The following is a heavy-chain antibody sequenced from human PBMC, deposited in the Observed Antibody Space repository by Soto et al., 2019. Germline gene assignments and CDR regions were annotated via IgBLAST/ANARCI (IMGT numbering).Heavy chain of an antibody. V-gene: IGHV1-69*13. Sequence: ASVKVSCKASGGTFSSYAISWVRQAPGQGLEWMGGIIPIVGTANYAQKFQGRVTITADESTSTAYMELSSLRSEDTAVYYCARGMITMVRGVIMNLWGQGTLVTVSS. CDR3: ARGMITMVRGVIMNL. D-gene: IGHD3-10*01. CDR1: GGTFSSYA. J-gene: IGHJ4*02. CDR2: IIPIVGTA.